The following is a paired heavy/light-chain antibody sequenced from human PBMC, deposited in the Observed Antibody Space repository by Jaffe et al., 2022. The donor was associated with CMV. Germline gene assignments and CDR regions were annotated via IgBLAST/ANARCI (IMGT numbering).Light chain of an antibody. CDR3: QQVNSYPWT. CDR1: QGISSY. CDR2: AAS. J-gene: IGKJ1*01. V-gene: IGKV1-9*01. Sequence: IQLTQSPSSLSASVGDRVTITCRASQGISSYLAWYQQKPGKAPKLLIYAASTLQSGVPSRFSGSGSGTDFTLTISSLQPEDFATYYCQQVNSYPWTFGQGTKVEIK.
Heavy chain of an antibody. D-gene: IGHD6-6*01. CDR3: ATVDGSSIAGRPGYFYYMDV. CDR1: GFTFSNYW. CDR2: IKQDGSEK. Sequence: EVQLVESGGGLVQPGGSLRLSCAASGFTFSNYWMTWVRQAPGKGLEWLANIKQDGSEKYYVDSVKGRFTISRDNAKNSLSLQMSSLRAEDTAVYYCATVDGSSIAGRPGYFYYMDVWGKGTTVTVSS. J-gene: IGHJ6*03. V-gene: IGHV3-7*03.